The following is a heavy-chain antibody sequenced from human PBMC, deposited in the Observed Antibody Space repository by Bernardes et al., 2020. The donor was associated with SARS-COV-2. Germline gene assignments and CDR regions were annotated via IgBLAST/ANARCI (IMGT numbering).Heavy chain of an antibody. CDR1: GGCIRGYY. V-gene: IGHV4-59*07. J-gene: IGHJ5*02. Sequence: SNTLQVRCTFSGGCIRGYYGTWMQRCAGTGLEWIGHSHASGDTKYNPSLESRVTISMDPSKNHFSLTLTSLTAADTAVYCCARGEGELKGPWGQGSPVTV. CDR2: SHASGDT. D-gene: IGHD3-16*01. CDR3: ARGEGELKGP.